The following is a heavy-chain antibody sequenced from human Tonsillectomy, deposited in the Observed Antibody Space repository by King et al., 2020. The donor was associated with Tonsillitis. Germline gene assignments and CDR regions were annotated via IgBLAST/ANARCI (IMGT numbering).Heavy chain of an antibody. Sequence: QLVQSGAEVKKPGSSVKVSCKASGGTLSSYGISWVRQAPGQGLEWMGGIIPIFGTANYAQKFQGRVTITADDSTSTAYMELSSLRSEDTAVYYCARRTGDRPSWYFDLWGRGTLVTVSS. CDR1: GGTLSSYG. CDR3: ARRTGDRPSWYFDL. J-gene: IGHJ2*01. D-gene: IGHD7-27*01. CDR2: IIPIFGTA. V-gene: IGHV1-69*01.